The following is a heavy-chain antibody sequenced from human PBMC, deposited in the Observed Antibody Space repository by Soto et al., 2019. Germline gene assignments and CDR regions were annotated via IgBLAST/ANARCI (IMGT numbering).Heavy chain of an antibody. CDR2: ISVYDGDT. J-gene: IGHJ6*02. CDR3: ARDQVAKWAPGSAMVNYYYGMDA. Sequence: ASVKVSCKASGYTFTSYGISWVRQAPGQGLEWMGWISVYDGDTNYAQNFQGRVTMTTDTSTSTAYMEMRSLRSDDTAVYYCARDQVAKWAPGSAMVNYYYGMDAWGQGTTVTVSS. D-gene: IGHD5-18*01. CDR1: GYTFTSYG. V-gene: IGHV1-18*04.